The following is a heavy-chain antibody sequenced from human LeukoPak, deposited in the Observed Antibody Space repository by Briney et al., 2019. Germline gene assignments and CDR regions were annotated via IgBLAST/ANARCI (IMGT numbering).Heavy chain of an antibody. CDR1: GFTVSSNY. CDR3: ARGNYYAMDV. Sequence: GGSLRLSCAASGFTVSSNYMSWVRQAPGKGLEWVSRINSDGSSTSHSDSVKGRFTISRDNAKNTLYLQMNNLRAEDTAVYYCARGNYYAMDVWAQGTTVTVSS. V-gene: IGHV3-74*01. J-gene: IGHJ6*02. CDR2: INSDGSST.